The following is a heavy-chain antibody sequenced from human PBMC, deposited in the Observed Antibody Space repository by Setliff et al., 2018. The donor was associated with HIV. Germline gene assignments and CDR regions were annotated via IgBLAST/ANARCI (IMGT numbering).Heavy chain of an antibody. CDR3: ARHPPPEVRGDVTDY. Sequence: SETLSLTCTVSGGSISSGSYYWSWIRQPAGKGLEWIGHIYTSGSTNYNPSLKSRVTISVDTSKKQFSLKLSSVSAADTAVYYCARHPPPEVRGDVTDYWGQGTLVTVSS. CDR2: IYTSGST. CDR1: GGSISSGSYY. J-gene: IGHJ4*02. D-gene: IGHD3-10*01. V-gene: IGHV4-61*09.